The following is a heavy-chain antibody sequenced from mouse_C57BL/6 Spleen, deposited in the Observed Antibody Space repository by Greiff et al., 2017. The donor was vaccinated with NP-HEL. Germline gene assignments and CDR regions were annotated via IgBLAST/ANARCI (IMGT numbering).Heavy chain of an antibody. CDR3: ARAGDSSGYADY. CDR1: GYAFSSSW. V-gene: IGHV1-82*01. Sequence: VKLQESGPELVKPGASVKISCKASGYAFSSSWMNWVKQRPGKGLEWIGRIYPGDGDTNYNGKFKGKATLTADKSSSTAYMQLSSLTSEDSAVYFCARAGDSSGYADYWGQGTTLTVSS. J-gene: IGHJ2*01. CDR2: IYPGDGDT. D-gene: IGHD3-2*02.